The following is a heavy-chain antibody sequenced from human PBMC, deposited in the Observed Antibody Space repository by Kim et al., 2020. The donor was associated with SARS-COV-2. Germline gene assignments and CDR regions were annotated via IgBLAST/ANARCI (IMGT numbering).Heavy chain of an antibody. V-gene: IGHV3-23*01. CDR1: GFTFSRYG. Sequence: GGSLRLSCAASGFTFSRYGMSWVRQAPGKGLEWVSTISPGGGTTYYADSVKGRFTISRDNSRNTLYLQIYSLRAEYTAIYYCAKTLRTTGYLDYWGQGTLVTVSS. CDR3: AKTLRTTGYLDY. CDR2: ISPGGGTT. D-gene: IGHD4-17*01. J-gene: IGHJ4*02.